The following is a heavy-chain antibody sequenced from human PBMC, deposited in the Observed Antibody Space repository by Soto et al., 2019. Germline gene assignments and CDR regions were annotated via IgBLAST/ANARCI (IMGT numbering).Heavy chain of an antibody. J-gene: IGHJ2*01. CDR1: GFSFSHYA. D-gene: IGHD3-16*01. CDR3: ARERTLSSISQRYFDL. V-gene: IGHV3-23*01. Sequence: EERLSESGGGLIQPGGSLRLYCAASGFSFSHYALSWVRQAPGKGLEWVSESSSDGGSTSYPDSVRGRFIISRDRSNETQYLQMNTVRLEHTAVYFCARERTLSSISQRYFDLWGRGTLVTVSS. CDR2: SSSDGGST.